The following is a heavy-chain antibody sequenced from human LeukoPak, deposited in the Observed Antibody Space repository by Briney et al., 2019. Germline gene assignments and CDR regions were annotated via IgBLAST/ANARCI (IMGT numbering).Heavy chain of an antibody. CDR1: DGSISSSNYY. CDR2: IFYTGNT. D-gene: IGHD1-14*01. CDR3: ARLNKPGWFDP. J-gene: IGHJ5*02. V-gene: IGHV4-39*01. Sequence: SETLSLTCTVSDGSISSSNYYWAWIRQPPGKGLEWIANIFYTGNTYYNPSLKSRVTISIDTSKNQFSLRLNSVTATDTAVYYCARLNKPGWFDPWGQGTLVTVSS.